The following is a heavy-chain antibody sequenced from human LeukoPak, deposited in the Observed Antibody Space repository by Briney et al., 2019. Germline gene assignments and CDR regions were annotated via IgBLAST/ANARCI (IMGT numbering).Heavy chain of an antibody. CDR2: ISAYNGNT. V-gene: IGHV1-18*01. CDR3: AREVRDYDFWSGYYSDY. CDR1: GYTFTSYG. J-gene: IGHJ4*02. Sequence: ASVKVSCKASGYTFTSYGISWVRQAPGQGLEWMGWISAYNGNTNYAQKLQGRVTMTTDTSTSTAYMELRSLRSDDTAVYYCAREVRDYDFWSGYYSDYWGQGTLVTVSP. D-gene: IGHD3-3*01.